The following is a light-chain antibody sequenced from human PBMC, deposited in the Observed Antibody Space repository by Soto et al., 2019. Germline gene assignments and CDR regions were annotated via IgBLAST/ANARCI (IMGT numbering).Light chain of an antibody. V-gene: IGKV3-11*01. CDR1: QSVSSY. Sequence: IVLTQSPATLSVSPGERATLSCRASQSVSSYLAWYQQKPGQAPRLLIYDASNRATGIPARFSGSGSETDFTLTISSLESEDFGVYYCQQRSNWPPITFGQGTRLEIK. J-gene: IGKJ5*01. CDR3: QQRSNWPPIT. CDR2: DAS.